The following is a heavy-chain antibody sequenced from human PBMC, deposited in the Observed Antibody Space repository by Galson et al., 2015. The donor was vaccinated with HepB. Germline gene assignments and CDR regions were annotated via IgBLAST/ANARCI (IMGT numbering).Heavy chain of an antibody. J-gene: IGHJ4*02. D-gene: IGHD6-13*01. CDR1: GDSVSSNSAA. CDR2: TYYRSKWYN. CDR3: ARSPKTKNGLAAAGEYEQIDY. V-gene: IGHV6-1*01. Sequence: CAISGDSVSSNSAAWNWIRQSPSRGLEWLGRTYYRSKWYNDYAVSVKSRITINPDTSKNQFSLQLNSVTPEDTAVYYCARSPKTKNGLAAAGEYEQIDYWGQGTLVTVSS.